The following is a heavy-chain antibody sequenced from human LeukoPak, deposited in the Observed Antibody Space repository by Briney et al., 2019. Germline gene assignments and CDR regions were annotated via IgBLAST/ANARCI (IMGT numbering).Heavy chain of an antibody. Sequence: PGRSLRLSCAASGFTFSSYSMNWVRQAPGKGLEWVSSISSSSSYIYYADSVKGRFTISRDNAKNSLYLQMNSLRAEDTAVYYCARARGSGSYGGFDPWGQGTLVTVSS. D-gene: IGHD1-26*01. CDR2: ISSSSSYI. CDR1: GFTFSSYS. CDR3: ARARGSGSYGGFDP. V-gene: IGHV3-21*01. J-gene: IGHJ5*02.